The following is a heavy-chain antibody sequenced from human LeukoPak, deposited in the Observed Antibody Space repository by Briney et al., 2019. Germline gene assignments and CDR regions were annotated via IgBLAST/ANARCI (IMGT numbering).Heavy chain of an antibody. J-gene: IGHJ5*02. V-gene: IGHV3-21*01. Sequence: GGSLRLSCAASGFTLSSYSMNWVRQAPGKGLEWVSSISSGSGYIYYADPVKGRFTISRDNAKNSLYLQMNSLRAEDTAVYYCARESIVVVPAATNWFDPWGQGTLVTVSS. CDR1: GFTLSSYS. CDR2: ISSGSGYI. CDR3: ARESIVVVPAATNWFDP. D-gene: IGHD2-2*01.